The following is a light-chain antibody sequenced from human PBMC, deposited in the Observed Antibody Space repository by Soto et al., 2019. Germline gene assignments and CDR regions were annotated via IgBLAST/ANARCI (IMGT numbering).Light chain of an antibody. V-gene: IGLV1-40*01. CDR2: DNT. CDR3: QSYDSSLSGVV. J-gene: IGLJ2*01. Sequence: QSVLTQPPSVSGAPGQRVTISCTGSSSNIGAGYDVHWYQQLPGTAPKLLIYDNTNRPSGVPDRFSGSKSGTSASLAITGLQAEDEADYYCQSYDSSLSGVVFGRGTKVTVL. CDR1: SSNIGAGYD.